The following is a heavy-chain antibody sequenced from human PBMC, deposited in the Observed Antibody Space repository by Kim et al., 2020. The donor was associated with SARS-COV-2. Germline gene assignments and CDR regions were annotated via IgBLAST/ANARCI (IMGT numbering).Heavy chain of an antibody. CDR1: GYRFTSYW. CDR3: ARRSVTWFDN. D-gene: IGHD5-18*01. Sequence: GESLKISCRGSGYRFTSYWIAWVRQMPGKGLEWMGIVYPGDSETRYSPSFQGQVSISVDRSINTAYLQWNSLEASDTAIYFCARRSVTWFDNWGRGTLVTVSS. V-gene: IGHV5-51*01. CDR2: VYPGDSET. J-gene: IGHJ4*02.